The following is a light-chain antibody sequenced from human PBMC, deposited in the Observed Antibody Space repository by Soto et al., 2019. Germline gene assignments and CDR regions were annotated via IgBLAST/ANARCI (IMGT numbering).Light chain of an antibody. CDR3: QQTFSTPFT. CDR2: AAS. CDR1: QNIINY. V-gene: IGKV1-39*01. J-gene: IGKJ3*01. Sequence: IQMPQSPSSLSASVGDRVTITCRANQNIINYLNWDQQKPGKAPKLLIYAASSLQRGVPSRFSGSGSWTDFTLTITSLQPEDFALYYCQQTFSTPFTFGPGTKVDIK.